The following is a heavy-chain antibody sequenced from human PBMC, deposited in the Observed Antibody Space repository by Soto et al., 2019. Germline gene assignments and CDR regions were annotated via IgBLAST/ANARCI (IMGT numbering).Heavy chain of an antibody. CDR2: VTTVNGKT. CDR3: VRDIFAYFGPPASDY. V-gene: IGHV1-18*01. CDR1: GYTFINFG. J-gene: IGHJ4*02. D-gene: IGHD3-9*01. Sequence: QVQLVQSGAEVKKPAASVKVSCKTSGYTFINFGSCWVRQATGQGLEWMGWVTTVNGKTNYEQKYQGGLTINAASSTTTVTMERLSLLSYDSAVYYCVRDIFAYFGPPASDYWGQGTLVTVSS.